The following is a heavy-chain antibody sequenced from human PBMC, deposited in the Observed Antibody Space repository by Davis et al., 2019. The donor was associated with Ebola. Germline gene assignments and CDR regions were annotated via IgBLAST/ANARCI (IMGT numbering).Heavy chain of an antibody. D-gene: IGHD6-6*01. CDR2: INDDRSDK. CDR3: ARRSSQALD. V-gene: IGHV3-7*01. Sequence: GESLKISCAASGFTFSSYWMSWVRQAPGKGLEWVAKINDDRSDKYYVNSVKGRFIISRDNAKNSLYLQMNSLRAEDTAVYYCARRSSQALDWGQGTLVTVSS. J-gene: IGHJ4*02. CDR1: GFTFSSYW.